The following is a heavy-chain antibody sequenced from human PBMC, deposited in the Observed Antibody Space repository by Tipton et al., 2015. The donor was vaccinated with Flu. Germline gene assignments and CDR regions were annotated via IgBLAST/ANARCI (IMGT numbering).Heavy chain of an antibody. V-gene: IGHV4-61*02. CDR2: LYTSGST. D-gene: IGHD1-26*01. Sequence: TLSLTCTVSGGSISSGSYYWSWIRQPAGKGLEWSGRLYTSGSTNYNPSLKSRVTISVDTSKNQFSLKLSSVTDADTAVYYCAREGGSYWYFDLWGRGTLVTVSS. CDR1: GGSISSGSYY. CDR3: AREGGSYWYFDL. J-gene: IGHJ2*01.